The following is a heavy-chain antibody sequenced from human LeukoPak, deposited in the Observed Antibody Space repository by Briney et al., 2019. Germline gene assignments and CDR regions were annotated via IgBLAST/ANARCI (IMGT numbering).Heavy chain of an antibody. D-gene: IGHD5-24*01. CDR3: ARGATISETGYFDF. CDR2: IDHRGNT. V-gene: IGHV4-34*01. J-gene: IGHJ4*03. CDR1: GGSLSRYY. Sequence: PSETLSLTCAVYGGSLSRYYWSWIRQSPGKGLEWIAEIDHRGNTNYNPSVKSRVTISVDTSKNQFSLKVRSLSAADTAVYYCARGATISETGYFDFWGQGTLVTVSS.